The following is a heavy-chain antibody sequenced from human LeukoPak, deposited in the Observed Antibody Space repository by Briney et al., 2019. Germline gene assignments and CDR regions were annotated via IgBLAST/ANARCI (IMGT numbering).Heavy chain of an antibody. D-gene: IGHD2-21*02. CDR3: AREVTTPKNWFDP. CDR2: IYYSGNT. Sequence: SETLSLTCTVSGDSIRSSEYYWGWIRQPPGKGLEWIGNIYYSGNTYYNPSLKSRVTISVDTSNNQFSLKLSSVTAADTAVYYWAREVTTPKNWFDPWGHGTLVTVA. J-gene: IGHJ5*02. CDR1: GDSIRSSEYY. V-gene: IGHV4-39*02.